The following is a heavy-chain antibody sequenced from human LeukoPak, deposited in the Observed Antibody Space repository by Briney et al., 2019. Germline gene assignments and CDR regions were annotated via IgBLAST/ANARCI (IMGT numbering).Heavy chain of an antibody. Sequence: SETLSLTCTVSGGSISSYYWSWIRQPPGKGLEWIGSSGSTYYNPSLKSRVTISVDTSKNQFSLKLSSVTAADTAVYYCARGLRFLEWLLPHWFDPWGQGTLVIVSS. CDR3: ARGLRFLEWLLPHWFDP. J-gene: IGHJ5*02. D-gene: IGHD3-3*01. CDR2: SGST. V-gene: IGHV4-39*07. CDR1: GGSISSYY.